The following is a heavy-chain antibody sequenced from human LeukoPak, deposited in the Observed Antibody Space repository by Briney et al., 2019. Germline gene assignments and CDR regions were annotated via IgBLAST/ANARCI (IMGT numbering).Heavy chain of an antibody. CDR1: GFTFSSYA. J-gene: IGHJ4*02. CDR3: AKDQEYSYGAARGFFDY. D-gene: IGHD5-18*01. V-gene: IGHV3-23*01. Sequence: PGGSLRLSCAASGFTFSSYAMTWVRQAPGQGLEWVSVISGSGNSTFCADSVKGRFTISRDNSKNTLYLQMNSLRVEDTAIYHCAKDQEYSYGAARGFFDYWGQGTLVTVSS. CDR2: ISGSGNST.